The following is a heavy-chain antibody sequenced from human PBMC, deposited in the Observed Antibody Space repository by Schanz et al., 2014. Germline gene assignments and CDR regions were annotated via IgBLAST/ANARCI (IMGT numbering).Heavy chain of an antibody. D-gene: IGHD3-16*01. CDR2: IIPFLAVS. CDR3: ARAGRGYAYPLNSCPMDV. J-gene: IGHJ6*02. CDR1: GGTLDTYK. V-gene: IGHV1-69*02. Sequence: QDQLLQSGAAVKKPGSSVRVSCKASGGTLDTYKIAWVRQVPGQGLEWMGRIIPFLAVSNYAQDFQGRVTFTADRATSTVHMDLRSLRSEDTGRYYCARAGRGYAYPLNSCPMDVWGQGTTVIVS.